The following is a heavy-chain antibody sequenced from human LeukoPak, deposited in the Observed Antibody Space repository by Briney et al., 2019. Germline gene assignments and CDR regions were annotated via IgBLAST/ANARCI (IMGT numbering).Heavy chain of an antibody. D-gene: IGHD2-2*01. Sequence: PGGSLRLSCAACGFTFSSYAMSWVRQAPGKGLEWVSTITSSGGSTYYADSVKGRFTISRDNSKNTLYLQMNSLRADDTAVYYCAKDHPVGRGTSGLLFDCWGKGTLATVS. V-gene: IGHV3-23*01. J-gene: IGHJ4*02. CDR3: AKDHPVGRGTSGLLFDC. CDR2: ITSSGGST. CDR1: GFTFSSYA.